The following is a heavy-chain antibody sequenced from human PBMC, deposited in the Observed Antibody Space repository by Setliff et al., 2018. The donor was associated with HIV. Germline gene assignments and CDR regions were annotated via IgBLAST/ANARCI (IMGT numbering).Heavy chain of an antibody. CDR3: AGGPGTTSIDY. D-gene: IGHD1-26*01. V-gene: IGHV4-34*01. CDR1: GGSFSGYY. J-gene: IGHJ4*02. CDR2: INHSGST. Sequence: SETLSLTCAVYGGSFSGYYWSWIRQPPGKGLEWIGEINHSGSTNYNMSLWSRVTISLDASRNQFSLELISVTAADTAVYYCAGGPGTTSIDYWAQGTQVTVAS.